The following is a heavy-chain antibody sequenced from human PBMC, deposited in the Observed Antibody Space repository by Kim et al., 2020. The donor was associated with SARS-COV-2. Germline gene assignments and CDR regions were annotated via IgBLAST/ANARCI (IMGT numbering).Heavy chain of an antibody. Sequence: SETLSLTCTVSGGSISSSSYYWGWIRQPPGKGLEWIGSIYYSGSTYYNPSLKSRVTISVDTSKNQFSLKLSSVTAADTAVYYCARQARRGHIVARHDWFDPWGQGTLATVSS. D-gene: IGHD2-15*01. V-gene: IGHV4-39*01. CDR3: ARQARRGHIVARHDWFDP. CDR1: GGSISSSSYY. J-gene: IGHJ5*02. CDR2: IYYSGST.